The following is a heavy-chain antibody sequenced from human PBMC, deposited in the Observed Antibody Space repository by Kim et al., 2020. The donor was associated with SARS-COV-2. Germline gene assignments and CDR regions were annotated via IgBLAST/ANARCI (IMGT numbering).Heavy chain of an antibody. J-gene: IGHJ4*02. D-gene: IGHD2-15*01. Sequence: TYYADSVKGRFTISRDNSKNTLYLQMNSLRAEDTAVYYCAKGLSVVVPDYWGQGTLVTVSS. V-gene: IGHV3-23*01. CDR2: T. CDR3: AKGLSVVVPDY.